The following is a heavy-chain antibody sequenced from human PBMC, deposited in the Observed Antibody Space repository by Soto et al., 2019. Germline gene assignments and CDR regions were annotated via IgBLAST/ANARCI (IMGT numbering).Heavy chain of an antibody. CDR3: TRRSRWYYYGTASYYNLWFDS. V-gene: IGHV4-39*01. J-gene: IGHJ5*01. CDR2: IHNGGDT. CDR1: GDSISNNDYY. D-gene: IGHD3-10*01. Sequence: SETLSLTCTVSGDSISNNDYYWGWIRQPPGKGLEWIGSIHNGGDTYFNPSLKSRVTISVDTSKNQFSLKLSSVTAADTAVYFCTRRSRWYYYGTASYYNLWFDSWGQGTLVTVSS.